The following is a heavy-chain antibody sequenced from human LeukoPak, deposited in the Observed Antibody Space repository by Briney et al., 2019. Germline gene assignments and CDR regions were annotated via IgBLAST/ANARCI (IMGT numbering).Heavy chain of an antibody. V-gene: IGHV4-59*08. CDR3: ARALDSGSYLLY. Sequence: PSETLSLTCTVSGGSISSYYWSWIRQPPGEGLEWIGYIYYSGSTNYNPSLKSRVTISVDTSKNQFSLKLSSVTAADTAVYYCARALDSGSYLLYWGQGTLVTVSS. D-gene: IGHD1-26*01. CDR1: GGSISSYY. CDR2: IYYSGST. J-gene: IGHJ4*02.